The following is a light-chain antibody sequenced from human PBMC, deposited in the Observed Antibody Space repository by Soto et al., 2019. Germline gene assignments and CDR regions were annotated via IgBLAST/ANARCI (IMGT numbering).Light chain of an antibody. J-gene: IGKJ5*01. CDR3: QQYDTYPRT. CDR1: QSISNW. V-gene: IGKV1-5*03. CDR2: LAS. Sequence: DIQITQSPSTLSASVGDRVTITCRASQSISNWLAWYQQKPGKAPKLLIYLASSLESGVPSRFSGSGSGTEITLSISTLQPDEFATYYCQQYDTYPRTFGKGTRLDIK.